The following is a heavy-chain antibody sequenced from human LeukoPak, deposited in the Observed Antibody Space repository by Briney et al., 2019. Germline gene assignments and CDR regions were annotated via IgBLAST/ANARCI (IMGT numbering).Heavy chain of an antibody. D-gene: IGHD3-10*01. CDR3: ARSNPYYYGSGSYFHY. V-gene: IGHV4-34*01. J-gene: IGHJ4*02. Sequence: PSETLSLTCAVYGGSFSGYYWSWIRQPPGKGLEWIGEINHSGSTNYNPSHKSRVTISVDTSKNQFSLKLSSVTAADTAVYYCARSNPYYYGSGSYFHYWGQGTLVTVSS. CDR1: GGSFSGYY. CDR2: INHSGST.